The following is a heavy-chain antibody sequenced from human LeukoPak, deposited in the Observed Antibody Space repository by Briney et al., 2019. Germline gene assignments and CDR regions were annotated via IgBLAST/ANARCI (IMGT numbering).Heavy chain of an antibody. V-gene: IGHV4-59*01. CDR1: GGSISIYY. CDR2: VYNSGST. J-gene: IGHJ4*02. D-gene: IGHD5-24*01. Sequence: SETLSLTCSVSGGSISIYYWSWIRQPPGKGLEWIGYVYNSGSTDYNPSLKSRVNISADTSKNQFSLKLSSVIAADTAVYYCVRDRELNYWGQGILVTVSS. CDR3: VRDRELNY.